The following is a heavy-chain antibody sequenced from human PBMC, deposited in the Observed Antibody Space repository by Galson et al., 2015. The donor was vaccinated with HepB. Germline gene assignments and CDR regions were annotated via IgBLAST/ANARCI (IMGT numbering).Heavy chain of an antibody. J-gene: IGHJ5*02. Sequence: SLRLSCAASGFTFSSYSMNWVRQAPGKGLEWVSSISSSSSYIYYADSVKGRFTISRDNAKNSLYLQMNSLRAEDTAVYYCARDRFGELSADPWGQGTLVTVSS. CDR1: GFTFSSYS. CDR3: ARDRFGELSADP. D-gene: IGHD3-10*01. V-gene: IGHV3-21*01. CDR2: ISSSSSYI.